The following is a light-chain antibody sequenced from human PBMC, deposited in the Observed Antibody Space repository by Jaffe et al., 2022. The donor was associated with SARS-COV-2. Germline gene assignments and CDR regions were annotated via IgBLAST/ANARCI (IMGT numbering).Light chain of an antibody. Sequence: AIQMTQSPSSLSASVGDRVTITCRASQGIGNDLGWYQQKPGKAPKLLIYAASTLQSGVPSRFSGSGSDTDFTLTIRALQPEDFASYYCLQDYDYPYTFGQGTKLEIK. CDR1: QGIGND. J-gene: IGKJ2*01. CDR2: AAS. CDR3: LQDYDYPYT. V-gene: IGKV1-6*01.